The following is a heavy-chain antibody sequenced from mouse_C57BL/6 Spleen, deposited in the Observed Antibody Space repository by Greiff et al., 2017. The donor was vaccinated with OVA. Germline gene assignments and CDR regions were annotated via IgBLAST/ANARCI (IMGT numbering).Heavy chain of an antibody. D-gene: IGHD1-1*01. Sequence: VQLQQPGAELVKPGASVKLSCKASGYTFTGYWMQWVKQRPGQGLEWIGEIDPSDSYTNYNQKFKGKATLTVDKSSSTAYMQLSSLTSEDSAVYSCARRAYYGSSYVSSLDYWGQGTSVTVSS. V-gene: IGHV1-50*01. CDR2: IDPSDSYT. CDR3: ARRAYYGSSYVSSLDY. CDR1: GYTFTGYW. J-gene: IGHJ4*01.